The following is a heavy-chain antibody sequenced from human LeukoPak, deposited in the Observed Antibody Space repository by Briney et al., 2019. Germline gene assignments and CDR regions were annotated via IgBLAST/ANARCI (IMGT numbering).Heavy chain of an antibody. D-gene: IGHD3-10*01. Sequence: TTSETLSLTCAVSGGSISSSNWWSWVRQPPRKGLEWIGELYHSGDTNYNPSLKSRVTISVDTSKNQFSLKLSSVTAADTAVYYCAREARGVIISSRFDPWGQGTLVTVSS. CDR2: LYHSGDT. J-gene: IGHJ5*02. CDR3: AREARGVIISSRFDP. CDR1: GGSISSSNW. V-gene: IGHV4-4*02.